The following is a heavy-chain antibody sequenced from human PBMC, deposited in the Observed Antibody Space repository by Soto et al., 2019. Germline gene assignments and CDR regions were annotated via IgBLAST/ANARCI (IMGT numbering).Heavy chain of an antibody. CDR2: ISYAGNNK. CDR1: GFTFSNYG. CDR3: ARDDNYGMDV. D-gene: IGHD3-22*01. Sequence: GGSLRLSCAASGFTFSNYGMHWVRQAPGKGLEWVAVISYAGNNKYYTDSVKGRFTISRDNSKNTLYLQMNTLRPEDAAVYYCARDDNYGMDVWGQGTTVTVSS. V-gene: IGHV3-30*03. J-gene: IGHJ6*02.